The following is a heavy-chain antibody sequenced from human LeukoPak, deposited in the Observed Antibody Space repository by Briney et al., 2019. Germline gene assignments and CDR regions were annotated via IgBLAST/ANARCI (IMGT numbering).Heavy chain of an antibody. Sequence: PSETLSLTCTVSGGSISSSSYYWGWLRQPPGKGLEWIGSIYYSGSTYYNPSLKSRVTISVDTSKNQFSLKLSSVTAADTAVYYCARPGFWSGYYTDYYYYGMDVWGQGTTVTVSS. CDR2: IYYSGST. V-gene: IGHV4-39*01. J-gene: IGHJ6*02. D-gene: IGHD3-3*01. CDR3: ARPGFWSGYYTDYYYYGMDV. CDR1: GGSISSSSYY.